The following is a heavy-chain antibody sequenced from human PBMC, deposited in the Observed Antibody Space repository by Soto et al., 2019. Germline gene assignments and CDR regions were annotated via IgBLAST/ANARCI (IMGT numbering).Heavy chain of an antibody. CDR3: ARDPTNTGYSSGWYEYYFDY. D-gene: IGHD6-19*01. J-gene: IGHJ4*02. Sequence: GGSLRLSCAASGFTFSSYAMHWVRQAPGKGLEWVAVISYDGSNKYYADSVKGRFTISRDNSKNTLYLQMNSLRAEDTAVYYCARDPTNTGYSSGWYEYYFDYWGQGTLITVSS. CDR1: GFTFSSYA. V-gene: IGHV3-30-3*01. CDR2: ISYDGSNK.